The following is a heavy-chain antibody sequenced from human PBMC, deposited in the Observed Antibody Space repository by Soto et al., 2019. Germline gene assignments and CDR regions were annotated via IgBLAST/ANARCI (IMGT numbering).Heavy chain of an antibody. Sequence: PLQTLSLTCAISGDSVSSNSAAWNWIRQSPSRGLEWLGRTYYRSKWYNDYAVSVKSRITINPDTSKNQFSLQLNSVTPEDTAVYYCAREVPPASDIVVVPAAGNGMDLWGQATTVTVSS. CDR1: GDSVSSNSAA. J-gene: IGHJ6*02. CDR3: AREVPPASDIVVVPAAGNGMDL. D-gene: IGHD2-2*01. CDR2: TYYRSKWYN. V-gene: IGHV6-1*01.